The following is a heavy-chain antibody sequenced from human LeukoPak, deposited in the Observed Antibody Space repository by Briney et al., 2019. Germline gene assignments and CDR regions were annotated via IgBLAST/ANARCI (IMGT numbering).Heavy chain of an antibody. D-gene: IGHD1-26*01. J-gene: IGHJ4*02. CDR2: IYYSGGT. V-gene: IGHV4-59*08. CDR3: ARLGFSNSGSYLAPSDY. Sequence: SENLSFTCTVSGGSISSYYWSWIRQPPGKGLEWIGYIYYSGGTNYNPSLKSRVTISVDTSKNQFSLKLSSVTAADTAVYYCARLGFSNSGSYLAPSDYWGQGTLVTVSS. CDR1: GGSISSYY.